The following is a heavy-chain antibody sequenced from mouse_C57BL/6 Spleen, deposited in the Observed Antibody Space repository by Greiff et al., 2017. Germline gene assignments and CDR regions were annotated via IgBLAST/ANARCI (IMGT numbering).Heavy chain of an antibody. CDR1: GFTFSSYA. J-gene: IGHJ3*01. CDR3: ARDDYDGSSSFAY. Sequence: EVMLVESGGGLVKPGGSLKLSCAASGFTFSSYAMSWVRQTPEKRLEWVATISDGGSYTYYPDNVKGRFTISRDNAKNILYLQMSHLKSEDTAMYYCARDDYDGSSSFAYWGQGTLVTVSA. V-gene: IGHV5-4*01. CDR2: ISDGGSYT. D-gene: IGHD1-1*01.